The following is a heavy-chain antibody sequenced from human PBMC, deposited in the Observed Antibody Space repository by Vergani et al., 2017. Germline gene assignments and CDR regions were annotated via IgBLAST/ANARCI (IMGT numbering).Heavy chain of an antibody. J-gene: IGHJ3*02. CDR2: ISWNIGRI. CDR1: GFTFDDYA. V-gene: IGHV3-9*01. Sequence: EVQLVESGGGLVQPGRSLRLSCAASGFTFDDYAMHWVRQAPGKGLEWVSGISWNIGRIGYADSVKGRFTISSDNAKNSLYLQMNSLRAEDTALYYCAKGVRGVMGNDAFDIWGQGTMVTVSS. D-gene: IGHD3-10*01. CDR3: AKGVRGVMGNDAFDI.